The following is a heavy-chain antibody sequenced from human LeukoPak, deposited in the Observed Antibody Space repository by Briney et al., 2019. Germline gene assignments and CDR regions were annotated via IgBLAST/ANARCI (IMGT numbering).Heavy chain of an antibody. CDR1: GGSISSGGYY. CDR2: IYYSGST. J-gene: IGHJ5*02. V-gene: IGHV4-31*03. D-gene: IGHD5-18*01. CDR3: ARDRGVDTAMGHNRFDP. Sequence: ASETLSLTCTVSGGSISSGGYYWSWIRQHPGKGLEWIGYIYYSGSTYYNPSLKSRVTISVDTSKNQFSLKLSSVTAADTAVYYCARDRGVDTAMGHNRFDPWGQGTLVTVSS.